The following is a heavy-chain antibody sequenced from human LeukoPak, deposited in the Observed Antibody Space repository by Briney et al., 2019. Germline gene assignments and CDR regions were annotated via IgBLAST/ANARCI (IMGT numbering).Heavy chain of an antibody. CDR1: GGSISSYY. J-gene: IGHJ4*02. CDR3: ARELTSVAGLFDY. V-gene: IGHV4-4*07. CDR2: IYNSGSI. D-gene: IGHD6-13*01. Sequence: SETLSLTCTVSGGSISSYYWSWIRQPAGKGLEWIGRIYNSGSINYNPSLKSRVTTSVDTSKNQFSLKLSSVTAADTAVYYCARELTSVAGLFDYWGQGTLVTVSS.